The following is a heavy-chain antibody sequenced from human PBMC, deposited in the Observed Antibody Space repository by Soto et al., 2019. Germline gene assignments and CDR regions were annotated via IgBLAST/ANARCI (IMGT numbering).Heavy chain of an antibody. CDR3: AKDLPGDYYDSSGYYSQIYYYGMDV. Sequence: GGSLRLSCAASGFTFSSYAMSWVRQAPGKGLEWVSAISGSGGSTYYADSVKGRFTISRDNSKNTRYLQMNSLRAEDTAVYYCAKDLPGDYYDSSGYYSQIYYYGMDVWGQGTTVTVSS. J-gene: IGHJ6*02. D-gene: IGHD3-22*01. V-gene: IGHV3-23*01. CDR1: GFTFSSYA. CDR2: ISGSGGST.